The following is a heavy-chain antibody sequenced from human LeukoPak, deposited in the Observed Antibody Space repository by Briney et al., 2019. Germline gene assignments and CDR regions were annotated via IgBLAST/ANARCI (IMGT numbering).Heavy chain of an antibody. J-gene: IGHJ4*02. V-gene: IGHV3-20*04. CDR1: GFSFRTYG. Sequence: GGSLRLSCAASGFSFRTYGMSWVRQAPEKGLEWVSGISWNSGSIGYADSVKGRFTISRDNAKNSLYLQMSSLRAEDTALYYCAREVITIFGVLSYPLDYWGQGTLVTVSS. CDR3: AREVITIFGVLSYPLDY. D-gene: IGHD3-3*01. CDR2: ISWNSGSI.